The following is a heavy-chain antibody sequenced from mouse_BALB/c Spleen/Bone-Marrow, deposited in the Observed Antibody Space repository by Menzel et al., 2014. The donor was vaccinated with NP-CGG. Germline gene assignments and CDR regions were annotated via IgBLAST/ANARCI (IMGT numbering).Heavy chain of an antibody. CDR1: GFTFSSSI. Sequence: EVNVVESGGGLVKPGGSLKLSCSASGFTFSSSIMSWVRQTPEKRLEWVATISTGGTYTYYPDSVKGRLTISRDNAKNTLYLQMSSLKSEDTAMYYCSRGYGNCFDYWGQGTTLTVSS. J-gene: IGHJ2*01. D-gene: IGHD2-10*02. CDR3: SRGYGNCFDY. V-gene: IGHV5-6-4*01. CDR2: ISTGGTYT.